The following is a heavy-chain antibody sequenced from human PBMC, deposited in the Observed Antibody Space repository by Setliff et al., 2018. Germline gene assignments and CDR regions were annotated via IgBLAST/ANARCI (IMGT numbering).Heavy chain of an antibody. CDR1: GGSFSGYY. CDR3: ARGGPYCSSTSCYKVYNWFDP. V-gene: IGHV4-34*01. Sequence: SETLSLTCAVYGGSFSGYYWSWIRQPPGKGLEWVGEINHSGSTNYNPSLKSRVTISVDTSKNQFSLKLSSVTAADTAVYYCARGGPYCSSTSCYKVYNWFDPWGQGTLVTVSS. CDR2: INHSGST. D-gene: IGHD2-2*02. J-gene: IGHJ5*02.